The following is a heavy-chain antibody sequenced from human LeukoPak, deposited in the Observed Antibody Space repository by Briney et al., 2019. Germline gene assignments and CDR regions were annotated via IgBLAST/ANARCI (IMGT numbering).Heavy chain of an antibody. CDR3: ARGKVVAAARPFDY. J-gene: IGHJ4*02. Sequence: SETLSLTCAVYGGSFSGYYWSWIRQPPGKGLEWIGEINHSGSTNYNPSLKSRVTISVDTSKNQFSPKLSSVTAADTAVYYCARGKVVAAARPFDYWGQGTLVTVSS. D-gene: IGHD6-13*01. CDR1: GGSFSGYY. V-gene: IGHV4-34*01. CDR2: INHSGST.